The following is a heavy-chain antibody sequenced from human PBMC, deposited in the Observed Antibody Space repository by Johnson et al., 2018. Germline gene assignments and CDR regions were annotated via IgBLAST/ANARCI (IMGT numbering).Heavy chain of an antibody. D-gene: IGHD2-15*01. CDR3: APGRYCSGGSCSDPGFFQH. CDR2: INWTGGSA. Sequence: EQLGQGGGGAVRHRGTMGLCCAASRFTFDDYGLSWDRQAPGKGLEWGSDINWTGGSAVYADSVKGRFTISRDTAKNSLYMQMNSLRAEDTAVYYWAPGRYCSGGSCSDPGFFQHWGQGTLVTVSS. J-gene: IGHJ1*01. CDR1: RFTFDDYG. V-gene: IGHV3-20*04.